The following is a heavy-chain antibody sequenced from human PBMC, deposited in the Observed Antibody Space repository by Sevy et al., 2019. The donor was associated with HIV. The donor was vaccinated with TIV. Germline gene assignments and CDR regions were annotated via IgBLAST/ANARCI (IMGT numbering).Heavy chain of an antibody. J-gene: IGHJ3*02. CDR2: ISSSSSYI. Sequence: GGSLRLSCAASGFTFSSYSMNCVRQAPGKGLEWVSSISSSSSYIYYADSVKGRFTISRDNAKNSLYLQMNSLRAEDTAVYYCARVSGDEKRAFDIWGQGTMVTVSS. D-gene: IGHD2-21*02. V-gene: IGHV3-21*01. CDR1: GFTFSSYS. CDR3: ARVSGDEKRAFDI.